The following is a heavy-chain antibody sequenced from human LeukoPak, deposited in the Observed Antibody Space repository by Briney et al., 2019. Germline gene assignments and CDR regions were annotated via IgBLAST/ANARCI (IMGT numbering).Heavy chain of an antibody. CDR2: IYCSGST. V-gene: IGHV4-59*08. CDR3: ARLIVVVPAAAKRAHWYFDL. CDR1: GGSISSYY. Sequence: SETLSLTCTVSGGSISSYYWSWIRQPPGKGLEWIGYIYCSGSTNYNPSLKSRVTISVDTSKNQFSLKLSSVTAADTAVYYCARLIVVVPAAAKRAHWYFDLWGRGTLVTVSS. D-gene: IGHD2-2*01. J-gene: IGHJ2*01.